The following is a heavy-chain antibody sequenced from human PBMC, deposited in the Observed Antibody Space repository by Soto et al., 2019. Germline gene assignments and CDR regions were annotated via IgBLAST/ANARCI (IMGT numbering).Heavy chain of an antibody. D-gene: IGHD1-26*01. CDR2: IIPIFGTA. CDR1: GYTFTSYY. Sequence: ASVKVSCKASGYTFTSYYMHWVRQAPGQGLEWMGGIIPIFGTANYAQKFQGRVTITADESTSTAYMQLSSLRSEDTAVYYCARVVGATTAVAFDIWGQGTMVTVSS. J-gene: IGHJ3*02. CDR3: ARVVGATTAVAFDI. V-gene: IGHV1-69*13.